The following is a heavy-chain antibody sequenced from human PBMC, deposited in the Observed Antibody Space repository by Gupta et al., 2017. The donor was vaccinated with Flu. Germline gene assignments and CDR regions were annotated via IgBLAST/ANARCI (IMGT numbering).Heavy chain of an antibody. CDR3: ARGGLRVWELRGNDAFDI. CDR1: GFTFSSYR. J-gene: IGHJ3*02. Sequence: EVQLVESGGGLVKPGGSLRLSCAASGFTFSSYRMNWVRQAPGKGREGVSSISSSSSYIYYADSGKGRFTISRDNAKNSLYLQMNSLRAEDTAVYYCARGGLRVWELRGNDAFDIWGQGTMVTVSS. CDR2: ISSSSSYI. D-gene: IGHD1-26*01. V-gene: IGHV3-21*01.